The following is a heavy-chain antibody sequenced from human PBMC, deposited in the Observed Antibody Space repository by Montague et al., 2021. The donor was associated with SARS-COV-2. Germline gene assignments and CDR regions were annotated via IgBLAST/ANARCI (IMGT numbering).Heavy chain of an antibody. CDR2: IAYTGST. CDR3: ARHVDPCGGNCRIWYFDI. Sequence: SETLSLTCTLSGGSISSNLSYWGWIRQTPGKALEWIGDIAYTGSTYYXPSLKRRVTVAVDTSTNQFSLRLRSLTAADTAMYYCARHVDPCGGNCRIWYFDIWGRGSLVTVSS. J-gene: IGHJ2*01. V-gene: IGHV4-39*01. D-gene: IGHD4-23*01. CDR1: GGSISSNLSY.